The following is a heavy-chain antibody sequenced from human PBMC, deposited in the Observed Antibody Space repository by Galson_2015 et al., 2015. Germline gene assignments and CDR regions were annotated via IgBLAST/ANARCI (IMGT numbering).Heavy chain of an antibody. V-gene: IGHV3-53*01. J-gene: IGHJ3*02. CDR2: IDSDGST. CDR3: ARGGYYESYAFDI. CDR1: GFTVSSNC. D-gene: IGHD3-3*01. Sequence: SLRLSCAASGFTVSSNCMSWVRQAPGKGLDWVSVIDSDGSTYYADSVKGRFTISRDNSKNALYLQMNSLRAEDTAVYYCARGGYYESYAFDIWGQGTMVTVSS.